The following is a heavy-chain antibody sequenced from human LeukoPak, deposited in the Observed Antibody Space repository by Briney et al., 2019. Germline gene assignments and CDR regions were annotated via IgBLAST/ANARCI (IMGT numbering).Heavy chain of an antibody. CDR2: ISDSGDST. J-gene: IGHJ4*02. Sequence: PGGSLRLSCAASGFTFSSHAMSWVRQAPGKGLEWVSAISDSGDSTYYADSVKGRFTIYRDNSKNTLYLQMSSMRAEDTAVYYCAKYAVVGTPFFDYWGQGTLVTISS. CDR1: GFTFSSHA. D-gene: IGHD2-15*01. CDR3: AKYAVVGTPFFDY. V-gene: IGHV3-23*01.